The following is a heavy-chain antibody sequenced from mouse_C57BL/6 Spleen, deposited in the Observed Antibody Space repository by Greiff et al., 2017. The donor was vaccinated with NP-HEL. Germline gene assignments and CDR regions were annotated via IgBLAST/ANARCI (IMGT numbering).Heavy chain of an antibody. CDR3: ARKNYYDYYYAMDY. V-gene: IGHV1-82*01. Sequence: VQLQQSGPELVKPGASVKISCKASGYAFSSSWMNWVKQRPGKGLEWIGRIYPGDGGTNYNGKLKGKATLTVDKSSSTAYMQLSSLASEDSAVYICARKNYYDYYYAMDYWGQGTSVTVSS. CDR1: GYAFSSSW. CDR2: IYPGDGGT. D-gene: IGHD1-1*01. J-gene: IGHJ4*01.